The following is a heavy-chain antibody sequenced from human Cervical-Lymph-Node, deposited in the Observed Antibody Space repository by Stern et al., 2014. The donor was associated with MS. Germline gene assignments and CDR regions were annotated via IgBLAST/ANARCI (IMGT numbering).Heavy chain of an antibody. CDR2: IFPFFGTP. CDR1: GGTFSKFP. D-gene: IGHD6-13*01. CDR3: ALSSETSDRWYSLGYDL. J-gene: IGHJ5*02. V-gene: IGHV1-69*01. Sequence: QVQLLQPGAAVTKPGSSVKVSCKASGGTFSKFPSSWVRQAPGHGLEWMGGIFPFFGTPAYAQEFRGRVTITVDVSTSTVYMELSSLRSDDTAVYYCALSSETSDRWYSLGYDLWGQGTLVTVSS.